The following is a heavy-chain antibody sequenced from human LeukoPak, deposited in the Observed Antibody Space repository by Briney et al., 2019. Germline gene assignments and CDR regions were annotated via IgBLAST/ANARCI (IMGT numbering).Heavy chain of an antibody. J-gene: IGHJ4*02. Sequence: GGSLRLSCAASGFTFSSYWMTWVRQAPGKGLEWVANIKQDGSQRYYVDSVKGRFTISRDNAKNTVFLQMNTLRAEDTAVYYCVRDIREYDYWGQGTLVTVSS. D-gene: IGHD1-14*01. CDR3: VRDIREYDY. V-gene: IGHV3-7*01. CDR2: IKQDGSQR. CDR1: GFTFSSYW.